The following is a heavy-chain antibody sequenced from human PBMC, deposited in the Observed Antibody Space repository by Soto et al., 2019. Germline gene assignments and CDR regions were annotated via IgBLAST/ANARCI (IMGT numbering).Heavy chain of an antibody. Sequence: QPGGSLRLSCAVSGLTVSGKKYVAWVRQAPGKGLEWVSGFYDLDGTYYADSLKGRFTTSGDSSRTIVYLQMNGLRPEDTAAYYCATWHLQEHAYDVWGQGTTVTVSS. V-gene: IGHV3-53*01. J-gene: IGHJ3*01. CDR2: FYDLDGT. D-gene: IGHD4-4*01. CDR3: ATWHLQEHAYDV. CDR1: GLTVSGKKY.